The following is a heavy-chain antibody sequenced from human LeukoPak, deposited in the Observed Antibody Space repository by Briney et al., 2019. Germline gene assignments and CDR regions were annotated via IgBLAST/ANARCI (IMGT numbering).Heavy chain of an antibody. CDR1: GGSFSGYY. J-gene: IGHJ4*02. V-gene: IGHV4-34*01. D-gene: IGHD6-13*01. CDR3: ARGNSSSCPDY. CDR2: INHSGST. Sequence: SETLSLTCAVYGGSFSGYYWSWIRQPPGKGLEWIGEINHSGSTNYNPSLKSRVTISVDTSKNQFSLKLSSVTAADTAVYYCARGNSSSCPDYWGQGTLATVSS.